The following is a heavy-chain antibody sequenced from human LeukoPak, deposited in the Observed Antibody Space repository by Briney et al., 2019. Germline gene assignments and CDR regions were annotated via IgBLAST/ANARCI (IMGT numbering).Heavy chain of an antibody. CDR2: ISSSGSTI. J-gene: IGHJ4*02. Sequence: EGSLRLSCAASGFTFSDYYMSWIRQAPGMGLEWVSYISSSGSTIYYVDSVKGRFTISRDNAKNSLYLQMNSLRAQDTAVYYCARIAAAGKIDYWGQGTLVTVSS. CDR3: ARIAAAGKIDY. V-gene: IGHV3-11*01. CDR1: GFTFSDYY. D-gene: IGHD6-13*01.